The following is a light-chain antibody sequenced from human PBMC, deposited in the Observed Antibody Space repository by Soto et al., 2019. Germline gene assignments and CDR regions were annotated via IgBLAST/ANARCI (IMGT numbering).Light chain of an antibody. J-gene: IGLJ1*01. V-gene: IGLV2-14*01. CDR3: GSYTTTYARI. Sequence: QSVLTQPASVSGSPGQSITISCTGTSSDVGRYNYVSWYQQHPGRAPKLIIYEVTNRPSGVSDRFSGSKSGNVASLTISGLQAADEAEYYCGSYTTTYARIFGSGTKVTVL. CDR1: SSDVGRYNY. CDR2: EVT.